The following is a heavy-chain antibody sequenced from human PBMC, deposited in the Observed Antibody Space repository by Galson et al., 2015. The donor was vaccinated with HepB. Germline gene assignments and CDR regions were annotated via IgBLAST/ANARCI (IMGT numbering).Heavy chain of an antibody. Sequence: PALVKPTQTLTLTCTFSGFSLSTSGMCVSWIRQPPGKALEWLARIDWDDDKYYSTSLKTRLTISKDTSKNQVVLTMTNMDPVDTATYYCARTELYSIKQGAGFDYWGQGTLVTVSS. D-gene: IGHD3-10*01. V-gene: IGHV2-70*11. CDR1: GFSLSTSGMC. CDR3: ARTELYSIKQGAGFDY. J-gene: IGHJ4*02. CDR2: IDWDDDK.